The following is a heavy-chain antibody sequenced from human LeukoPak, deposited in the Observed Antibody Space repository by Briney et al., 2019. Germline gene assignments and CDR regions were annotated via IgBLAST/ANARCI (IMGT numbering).Heavy chain of an antibody. CDR2: MNPDSGNT. CDR1: GYTFTNSD. V-gene: IGHV1-8*01. Sequence: ASVKVSCKASGYTFTNSDINWVRQAAGQGLEWVGWMNPDSGNTGYARNFQGRVTMTRNTSISTAYMELSSLRSEDTAVYYCTRDGGPWLVPIDYWGQGTLVTVSS. D-gene: IGHD6-19*01. J-gene: IGHJ4*02. CDR3: TRDGGPWLVPIDY.